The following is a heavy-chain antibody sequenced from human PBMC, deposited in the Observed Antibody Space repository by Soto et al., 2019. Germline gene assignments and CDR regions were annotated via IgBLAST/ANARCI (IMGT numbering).Heavy chain of an antibody. V-gene: IGHV4-38-2*02. D-gene: IGHD6-6*01. CDR2: IYHSGST. CDR3: ARDWTAEYSSSHPGWFDP. J-gene: IGHJ5*02. Sequence: PWETLSLTCAVSGYSISSGYYWGWIRQPPGKGLEWIGSIYHSGSTYYNPSLKSRVTISVDTSKNQFSLKLSSVTAADTAVYYCARDWTAEYSSSHPGWFDPWGQGTLVTVSS. CDR1: GYSISSGYY.